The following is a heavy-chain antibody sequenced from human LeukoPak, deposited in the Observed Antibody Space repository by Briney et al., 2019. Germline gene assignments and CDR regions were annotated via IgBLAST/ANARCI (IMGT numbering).Heavy chain of an antibody. CDR2: IYYSGST. Sequence: SETLSLTCTVSGGSISSSSYYWGWIRQPPGKGLEWIGSIYYSGSTYYNPSLKSRVTISVDTSKNQFSLKLSSVTAADTAVYYCAKEAPTDYAFDIWGQGTMVTVS. CDR1: GGSISSSSYY. D-gene: IGHD3/OR15-3a*01. V-gene: IGHV4-39*07. CDR3: AKEAPTDYAFDI. J-gene: IGHJ3*02.